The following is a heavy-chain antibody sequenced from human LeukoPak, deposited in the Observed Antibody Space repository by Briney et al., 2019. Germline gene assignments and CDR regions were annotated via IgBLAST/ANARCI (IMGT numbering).Heavy chain of an antibody. CDR2: ISDDASGT. CDR3: AKEVAKIVAWDS. V-gene: IGHV3-30*18. CDR1: GFTFRNYG. J-gene: IGHJ4*02. Sequence: GGSLRLSCAASGFTFRNYGMHWVRQAPGKGLEWVAVISDDASGTNYANSVKGRFTISRDNSKNTLYLEMSSLRVEDTALYYCAKEVAKIVAWDSWGQGTLVTVCS. D-gene: IGHD3-22*01.